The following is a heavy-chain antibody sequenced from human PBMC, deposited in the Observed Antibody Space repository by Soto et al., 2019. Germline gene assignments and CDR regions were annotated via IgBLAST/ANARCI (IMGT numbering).Heavy chain of an antibody. CDR3: AKRGVDNFGLSY. Sequence: EVQLVESGGGLVQPGGSLRLSCAVSGFTFSSFWMHWFRQAPGEGLVWVSRINTDGSSTSYAASVKGRFTISRDNAKNTLYLQMNSLRVEETAMYYGAKRGVDNFGLSYWGQGTLVTVSS. CDR2: INTDGSST. V-gene: IGHV3-74*01. CDR1: GFTFSSFW. D-gene: IGHD3-10*01. J-gene: IGHJ4*02.